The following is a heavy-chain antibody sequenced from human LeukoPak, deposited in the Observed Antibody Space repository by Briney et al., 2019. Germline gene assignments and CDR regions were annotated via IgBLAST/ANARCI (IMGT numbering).Heavy chain of an antibody. Sequence: PSETLSLTCTVSGGSISSSGYYWGWIRQPPGKGLEWIGEINHSGSTNYNPSLKSRVTISVDTSKNQFSLKLSSVTAADTAVYYCARGSMVRGRFDPWGQGTLVTVSS. CDR1: GGSISSSGYY. CDR2: INHSGST. CDR3: ARGSMVRGRFDP. D-gene: IGHD3-10*01. J-gene: IGHJ5*02. V-gene: IGHV4-39*07.